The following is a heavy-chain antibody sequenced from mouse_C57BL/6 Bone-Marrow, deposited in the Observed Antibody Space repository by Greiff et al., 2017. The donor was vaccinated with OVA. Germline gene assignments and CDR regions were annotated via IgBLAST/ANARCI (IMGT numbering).Heavy chain of an antibody. V-gene: IGHV5-4*03. D-gene: IGHD2-3*01. Sequence: EVKLMESGGGLVKPGGSLKLSCAASGFTFSSYAMSWVRQTPEQRLEWVATISDGGSYTYYPDNVKGRFTISRDNAKNNLYLQMSHLKSEDTAMYYCARWLLPMDYWGQGTSVTVSS. J-gene: IGHJ4*01. CDR3: ARWLLPMDY. CDR1: GFTFSSYA. CDR2: ISDGGSYT.